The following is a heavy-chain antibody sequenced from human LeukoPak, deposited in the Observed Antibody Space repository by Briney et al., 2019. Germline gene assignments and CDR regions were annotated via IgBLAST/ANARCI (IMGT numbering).Heavy chain of an antibody. J-gene: IGHJ4*02. CDR3: ARDPPYSGSYGVFDY. Sequence: PGGSLRLSCAASGFTFSSYSMNWVRQAPGKGLEWVSSISSSSSYIYYADSVKGRFTISRDNAKNSLYLQMNSLRAEDTAVYYCARDPPYSGSYGVFDYWGQGTLVTVFS. V-gene: IGHV3-21*01. CDR2: ISSSSSYI. CDR1: GFTFSSYS. D-gene: IGHD1-26*01.